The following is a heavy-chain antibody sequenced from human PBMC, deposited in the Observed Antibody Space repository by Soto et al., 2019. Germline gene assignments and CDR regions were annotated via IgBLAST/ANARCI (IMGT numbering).Heavy chain of an antibody. D-gene: IGHD1-26*01. Sequence: EVQLVESGGGLVKPGGSLRLSCAASGFSFSNAWINWVRQAPGKGLEWVGRIKSKADGGKTDFAAAVKGRFVISNDDSNDMVDMEMNGLETEDAGIHCCNTDYYSPMIIVRFDYWGHGTLVTVSS. J-gene: IGHJ4*01. CDR1: GFSFSNAW. CDR2: IKSKADGGKT. V-gene: IGHV3-15*07. CDR3: NTDYYSPMIIVRFDY.